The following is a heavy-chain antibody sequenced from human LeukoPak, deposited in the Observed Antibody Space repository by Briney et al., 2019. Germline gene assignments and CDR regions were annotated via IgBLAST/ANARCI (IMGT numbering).Heavy chain of an antibody. D-gene: IGHD4-11*01. Sequence: SETLSLTCTVSAGSVSDHSYYWGWIRQPPGKGLEWIGSIHQIGSTYYNPSLKSRVTTSIDTSKNQFSLRLSSVTAADTAVYYCARGDYSNHPPYYYYMDVWGKGTTVTVSS. CDR1: AGSVSDHSYY. CDR3: ARGDYSNHPPYYYYMDV. V-gene: IGHV4-39*07. J-gene: IGHJ6*03. CDR2: IHQIGST.